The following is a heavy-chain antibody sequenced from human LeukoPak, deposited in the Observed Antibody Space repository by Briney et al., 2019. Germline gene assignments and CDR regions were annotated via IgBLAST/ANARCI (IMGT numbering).Heavy chain of an antibody. Sequence: GGSLRLSCAASGFTFTSYAMHWVRQAPRKGLEWVAVISYDGSNKYYADSVKGRFTISRDNSKNTLYLQMNSLRAEDTAVYYCARDIYCSSTSCYGNAFDIWGQGTMVTVSS. V-gene: IGHV3-30*04. CDR3: ARDIYCSSTSCYGNAFDI. J-gene: IGHJ3*02. CDR1: GFTFTSYA. D-gene: IGHD2-2*01. CDR2: ISYDGSNK.